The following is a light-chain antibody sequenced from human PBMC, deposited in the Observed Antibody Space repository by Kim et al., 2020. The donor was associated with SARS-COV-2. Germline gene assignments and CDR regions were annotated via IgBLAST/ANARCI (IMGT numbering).Light chain of an antibody. V-gene: IGKV3-20*01. CDR3: QQYGSSPPT. Sequence: EIVLTQSPGTLSLSPGERATLSCRASQSVSSSYLAWYQQKPGQAPRLLIYGASSRATGISDRFSGSGSGTDFTLTISRLEPEDFAVYYCQQYGSSPPTFGQGTKLEI. CDR1: QSVSSSY. J-gene: IGKJ2*01. CDR2: GAS.